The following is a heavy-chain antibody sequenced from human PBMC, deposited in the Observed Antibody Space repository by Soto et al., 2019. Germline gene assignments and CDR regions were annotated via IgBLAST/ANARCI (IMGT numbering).Heavy chain of an antibody. Sequence: SETLSLTCTVSGGSISSYYWSWIRQPAGKGLEWIGRIYTSGSTNYNPSLKSRVTMSVDTSKNQFSLKLSSVTAADTAVYYCAGEDSNYVYYYYGMDVWGQGTTVTVSS. J-gene: IGHJ6*02. CDR3: AGEDSNYVYYYYGMDV. CDR2: IYTSGST. V-gene: IGHV4-4*07. CDR1: GGSISSYY. D-gene: IGHD4-4*01.